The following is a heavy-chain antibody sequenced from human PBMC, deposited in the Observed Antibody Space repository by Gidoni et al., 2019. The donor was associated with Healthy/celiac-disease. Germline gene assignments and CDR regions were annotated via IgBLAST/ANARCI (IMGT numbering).Heavy chain of an antibody. J-gene: IGHJ6*02. Sequence: EVQLVESGGGLVQPGRSLRLSCAASGFTFDDYAMHWVRQAPGKGLEWVSGISWNSGSIGYADSVKGRFTISRDNAKNSLYLQMNSLRAEDTALYYCAKDKSTAAGTYYYGMDVWGQGTTVTVSS. CDR2: ISWNSGSI. CDR3: AKDKSTAAGTYYYGMDV. V-gene: IGHV3-9*01. D-gene: IGHD6-13*01. CDR1: GFTFDDYA.